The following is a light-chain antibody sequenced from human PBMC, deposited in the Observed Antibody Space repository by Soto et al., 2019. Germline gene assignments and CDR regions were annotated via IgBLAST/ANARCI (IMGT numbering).Light chain of an antibody. J-gene: IGLJ2*01. Sequence: QSALTQPASVSGSPGQSITISCTGTNSDIGRYKFVSWFQQHPGKAPKLMIFEGTNRPSGVSNRFSGSKSGNTASLTISGLQAEAEAIYFCSSSTNTTTLVIFGGGTKVNVL. CDR1: NSDIGRYKF. V-gene: IGLV2-14*01. CDR3: SSSTNTTTLVI. CDR2: EGT.